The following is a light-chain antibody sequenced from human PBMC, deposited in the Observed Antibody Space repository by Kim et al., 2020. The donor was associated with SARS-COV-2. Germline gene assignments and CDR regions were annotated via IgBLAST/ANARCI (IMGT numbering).Light chain of an antibody. CDR2: GAS. V-gene: IGKV3-20*01. Sequence: LSPGERATLSCRASQSVSSSYLAWYQQKPGQAPRLLSYGASSRATGIPDRFSGSGSGTDFTLTISRLEPEDFAVYYCQQYGSSSYTFGQGTKLEI. J-gene: IGKJ2*01. CDR1: QSVSSSY. CDR3: QQYGSSSYT.